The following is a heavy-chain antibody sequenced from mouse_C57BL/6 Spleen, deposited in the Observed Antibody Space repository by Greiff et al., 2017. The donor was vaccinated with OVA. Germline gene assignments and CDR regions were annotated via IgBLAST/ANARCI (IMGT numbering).Heavy chain of an antibody. CDR3: ARSYGNYL. D-gene: IGHD2-1*01. CDR1: GYTFTDYY. V-gene: IGHV1-26*01. CDR2: INPNNGGT. Sequence: EVQLQQSGPELVKPGASVKISCKASGYTFTDYYMNWVKQSHGKSLEWIGDINPNNGGTSYNQKFKGKATLTVDKSSSTAYMELRSLTSEDSAVYYCARSYGNYLWGQGTSVTVSS. J-gene: IGHJ4*01.